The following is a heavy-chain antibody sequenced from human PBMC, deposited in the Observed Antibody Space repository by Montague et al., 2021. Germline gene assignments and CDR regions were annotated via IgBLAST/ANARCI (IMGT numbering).Heavy chain of an antibody. CDR1: GGAISSFY. D-gene: IGHD3-10*01. Sequence: SETLSLTCTVSGGAISSFYWHWIRHSPGKGLEWIGEIYYNGNTKYDPSLKSRVTMSVDTSKNQFSLRLSSVTVADTAVYYCARERGAFDSWGQGTLVTVSS. CDR3: ARERGAFDS. J-gene: IGHJ4*02. CDR2: IYYNGNT. V-gene: IGHV4-59*01.